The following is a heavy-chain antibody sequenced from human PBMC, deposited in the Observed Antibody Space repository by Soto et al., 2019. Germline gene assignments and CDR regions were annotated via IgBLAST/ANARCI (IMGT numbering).Heavy chain of an antibody. CDR3: AGVAPPGDS. CDR2: ISAHNRNT. V-gene: IGHV1-18*01. J-gene: IGHJ4*02. Sequence: QVQLVQSGAEVKKPGASVKVSCKASGYTFTSYGISWVRQAPGQGLEWMGWISAHNRNTNYAQELQXXXTXATDTSTSTAYMELRSLRSDDTAVYYCAGVAPPGDSWGQGTLVTVSS. CDR1: GYTFTSYG.